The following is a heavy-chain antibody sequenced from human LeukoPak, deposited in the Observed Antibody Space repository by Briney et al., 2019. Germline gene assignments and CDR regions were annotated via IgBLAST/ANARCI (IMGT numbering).Heavy chain of an antibody. J-gene: IGHJ3*02. V-gene: IGHV4-31*03. D-gene: IGHD3-10*01. CDR2: IYHSGST. Sequence: PPETLSLTCTVSGGSISSGGYYWSWIRQHPGKGLEWIGYIYHSGSTYYNPSLKSRVIISVDTSKNQFSLKLSSVTAADTAVYYCARAHITQGVVDGFDIWGQGTMVTVSS. CDR3: ARAHITQGVVDGFDI. CDR1: GGSISSGGYY.